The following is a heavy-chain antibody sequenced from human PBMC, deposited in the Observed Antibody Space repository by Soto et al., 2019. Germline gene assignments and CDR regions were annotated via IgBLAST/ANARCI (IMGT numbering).Heavy chain of an antibody. D-gene: IGHD3-10*01. CDR2: INPHSGAT. CDR3: ARANAIGFSNWFDP. V-gene: IGHV1-2*02. CDR1: GYIFSANY. Sequence: ASVKVSCKASGYIFSANYIHWVRQAPGQGLEWLGWINPHSGATNYAQKFLGRVTTSADTSASTAYMDLARLKTDDTAVHYCARANAIGFSNWFDPWGRGTLVTVSS. J-gene: IGHJ5*01.